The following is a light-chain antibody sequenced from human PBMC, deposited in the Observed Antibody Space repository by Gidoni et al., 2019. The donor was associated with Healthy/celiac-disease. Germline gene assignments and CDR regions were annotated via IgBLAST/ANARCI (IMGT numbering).Light chain of an antibody. J-gene: IGKJ2*01. CDR3: QQYDNLLFMDT. Sequence: DIQMTQSPSSLSASVGDRVTITYQASQDISNYLNWYQQKPGKAPKLLIYDASNLETGVPSRFSGSGSGTDFTFTISSLQPEDIATYYCQQYDNLLFMDTFGQGTKLEIK. CDR2: DAS. CDR1: QDISNY. V-gene: IGKV1-33*01.